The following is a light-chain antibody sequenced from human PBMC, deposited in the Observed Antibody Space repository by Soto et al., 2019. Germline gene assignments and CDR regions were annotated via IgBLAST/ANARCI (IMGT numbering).Light chain of an antibody. V-gene: IGLV2-18*02. Sequence: QSALTQPPSVSGSPGQSVTISCTGTSSDVGGYNRVSWYQQPPGTAPKLIIYEVTNRPSGVPDRFSGSRSGNTASLTISGLQAEDEADYYCSSYTSSTTWVFGGGTQLTVL. CDR2: EVT. CDR3: SSYTSSTTWV. J-gene: IGLJ3*02. CDR1: SSDVGGYNR.